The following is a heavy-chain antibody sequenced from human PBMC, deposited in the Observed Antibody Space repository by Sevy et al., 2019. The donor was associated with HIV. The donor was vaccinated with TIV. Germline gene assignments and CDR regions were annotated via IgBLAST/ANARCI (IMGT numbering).Heavy chain of an antibody. J-gene: IGHJ6*02. Sequence: GGSLRLSCTASGFPFSSYDMNGVRQAPRQGLEWISSISSSRNFVYQADSVKGRFTISRDNAKNSLFLQMNSLTVEDTAVYYCARDRGVPRTRGSYQYGMDVWGQGTTVTVSS. CDR2: ISSSRNFV. D-gene: IGHD3-16*01. V-gene: IGHV3-21*06. CDR1: GFPFSSYD. CDR3: ARDRGVPRTRGSYQYGMDV.